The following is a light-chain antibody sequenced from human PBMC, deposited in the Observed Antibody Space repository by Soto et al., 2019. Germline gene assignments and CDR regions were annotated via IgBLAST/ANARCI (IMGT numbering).Light chain of an antibody. CDR3: QQYGSSPLT. CDR1: QYVSTTF. Sequence: ETVLTRSPGTLSLSPRARATLSCRARQYVSTTFFAWYQQKPGQAPRLLIYGTSNRATGIPDRFSGSGSGTDFTLTISRPEPEDFAVYYCQQYGSSPLTFGGGTKVDIK. V-gene: IGKV3-20*01. CDR2: GTS. J-gene: IGKJ4*01.